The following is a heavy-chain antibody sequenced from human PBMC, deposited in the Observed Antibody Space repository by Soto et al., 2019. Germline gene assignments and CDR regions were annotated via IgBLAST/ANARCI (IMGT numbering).Heavy chain of an antibody. J-gene: IGHJ5*02. CDR1: GYTFTGYY. Sequence: VKDSCKASGYTFTGYYMHWVRQAPGQGLEWMGWINPNSGGTNYAQKFQGRVTMTRDTSISTAYMELSRLRSDDTAVYYCARGTPYEQQLVRGGFDPWGQGTLVTVSS. CDR3: ARGTPYEQQLVRGGFDP. D-gene: IGHD6-13*01. CDR2: INPNSGGT. V-gene: IGHV1-2*02.